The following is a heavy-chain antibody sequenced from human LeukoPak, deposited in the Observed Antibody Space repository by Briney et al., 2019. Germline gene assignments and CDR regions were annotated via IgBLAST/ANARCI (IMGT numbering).Heavy chain of an antibody. J-gene: IGHJ4*02. Sequence: GGSLRLSCAASGFTFSSYSMNWVRQAPGKGLEWVSSISSSSSYIYYADSVKGRFTISRGNAKNSLYLQMNSLRAEDTAVYYCARDRSPYGSGSSDYWGQGTLVTVSS. V-gene: IGHV3-21*01. CDR3: ARDRSPYGSGSSDY. CDR2: ISSSSSYI. D-gene: IGHD3-10*01. CDR1: GFTFSSYS.